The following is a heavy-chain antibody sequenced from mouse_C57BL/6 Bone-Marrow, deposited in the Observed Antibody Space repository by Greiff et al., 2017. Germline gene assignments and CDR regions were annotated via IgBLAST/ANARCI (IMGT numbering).Heavy chain of an antibody. V-gene: IGHV1-64*01. CDR3: APFPFAY. Sequence: QVQLQQPGAELVKPWASVKLSCKASGYTFTSYWMHWVKQRPGQGLEWIGMIHPNSGSTNYNEKFKSKATLTVDKSSSTSYMQLSRLTSEDSAVYFCAPFPFAYWGQGTLVTVSA. CDR1: GYTFTSYW. J-gene: IGHJ3*01. CDR2: IHPNSGST.